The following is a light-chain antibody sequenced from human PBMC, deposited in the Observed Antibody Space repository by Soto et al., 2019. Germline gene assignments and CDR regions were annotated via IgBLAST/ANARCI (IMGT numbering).Light chain of an antibody. J-gene: IGKJ5*01. Sequence: EIVMTQSPATLSVSPGEDGTVSCRARHSVSSLLAWYQQKPGQAPRLLIYRASSRAAGLPDRFSGSGSGTDFTLTISSLEPEDFAVYYCQQRSNWPPITFGQGTRLEIK. CDR2: RAS. CDR1: HSVSSL. V-gene: IGKV3-11*01. CDR3: QQRSNWPPIT.